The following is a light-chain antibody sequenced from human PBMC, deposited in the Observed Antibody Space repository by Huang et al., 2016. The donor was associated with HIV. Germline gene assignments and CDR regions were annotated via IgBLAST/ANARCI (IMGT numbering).Light chain of an antibody. CDR3: QQYNNWPSIT. CDR1: QSVTS. CDR2: GAS. Sequence: EIVMTQSPATLSVSPGERATLSCRASQSVTSLAWDQQKPGQTPRLLIYGASTRATGIPARFSGSGSGTDFTLTISSRQSEDCAVYYCQQYNNWPSITFGQGTRLEIK. V-gene: IGKV3-15*01. J-gene: IGKJ5*01.